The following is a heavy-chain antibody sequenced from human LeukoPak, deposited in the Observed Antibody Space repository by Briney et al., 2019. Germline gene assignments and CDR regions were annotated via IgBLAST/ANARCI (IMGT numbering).Heavy chain of an antibody. J-gene: IGHJ3*02. CDR1: GFALSAYY. D-gene: IGHD2-15*01. CDR2: ISRSGNTI. CDR3: ARDVGSGAFDI. Sequence: GGSLRLSCAASGFALSAYYMSWIRQAPGEGLESISYISRSGNTIHDADSLKGRFTISRDNARNSLYVQMNSLRVEDTAVYYCARDVGSGAFDIWGQGTMVTVSP. V-gene: IGHV3-11*04.